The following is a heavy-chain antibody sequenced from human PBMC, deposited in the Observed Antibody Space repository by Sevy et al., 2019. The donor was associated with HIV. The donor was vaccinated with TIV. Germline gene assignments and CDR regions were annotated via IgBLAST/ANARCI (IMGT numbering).Heavy chain of an antibody. CDR2: IHPNRAGT. Sequence: ASVKVSCKASGYTFTDYYMHWVRQAPGQGLEWMGWIHPNRAGTNYAQKFQGRVTMTRDTSNGTAYMELNRLRSDDTAVYYCARGQLQFLEWFLGDSWVQGTLVTVSS. J-gene: IGHJ4*02. CDR3: ARGQLQFLEWFLGDS. V-gene: IGHV1-2*02. D-gene: IGHD3-3*01. CDR1: GYTFTDYY.